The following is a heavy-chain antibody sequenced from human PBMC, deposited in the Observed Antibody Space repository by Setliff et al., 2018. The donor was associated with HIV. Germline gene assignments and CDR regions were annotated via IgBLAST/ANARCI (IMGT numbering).Heavy chain of an antibody. CDR1: GGSIRRSSYS. D-gene: IGHD3-16*01. CDR2: LYYGESK. CDR3: AGLGPHLDL. Sequence: SETLSLTCTVSGGSIRRSSYSWGWVRQAPGKGLQCIGILYYGESKYYYPSLQSRVTMSIDSSRNQFSLRLKSVTAADTGLYFCAGLGPHLDLWGQGMLVTVSS. J-gene: IGHJ5*02. V-gene: IGHV4-39*01.